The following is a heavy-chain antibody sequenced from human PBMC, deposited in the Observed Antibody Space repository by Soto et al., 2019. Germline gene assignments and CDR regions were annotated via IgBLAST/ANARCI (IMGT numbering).Heavy chain of an antibody. V-gene: IGHV3-23*01. CDR1: GFTFSSYA. J-gene: IGHJ4*02. D-gene: IGHD3-22*01. Sequence: EVQLLESGGGLVQPGGSLRLSCAASGFTFSSYAMSWVRQAPGKGLEWVSAISGSGGSTYYADSVKGRFTISRDNSKNTLYLQMNSLRAEDTAVYYCAKASRESITMIVVVITTLGDWNYFDYWGQGTLVTVSS. CDR3: AKASRESITMIVVVITTLGDWNYFDY. CDR2: ISGSGGST.